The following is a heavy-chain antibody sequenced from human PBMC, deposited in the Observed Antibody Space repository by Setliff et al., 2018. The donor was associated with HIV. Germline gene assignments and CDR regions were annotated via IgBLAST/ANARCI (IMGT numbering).Heavy chain of an antibody. D-gene: IGHD3-22*01. CDR1: GGSFTSYT. CDR2: IIPIVTIA. CDR3: ARERPGDHYESTGYQLADWFDP. Sequence: ASVKVSCKASGGSFTSYTFSWVRQAPGQGLEWMGRIIPIVTIAHYAEQFVGRVTITADKSTSTTYMEVSSLRSEDTAVYYCARERPGDHYESTGYQLADWFDPWGEGTLVTVSS. V-gene: IGHV1-69*04. J-gene: IGHJ5*02.